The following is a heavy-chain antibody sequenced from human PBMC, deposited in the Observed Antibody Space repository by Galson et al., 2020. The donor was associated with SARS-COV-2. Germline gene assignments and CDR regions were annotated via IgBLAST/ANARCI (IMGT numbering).Heavy chain of an antibody. D-gene: IGHD3-9*01. CDR3: ARHRPYYDILTGYYMGSPLADI. CDR1: GYSFTSYW. Sequence: GGSLRLSCKGSGYSFTSYWIGWVRQMPGKGLEWMGIIYPGDSDTRYSPSFQGQVTISADKSISTAYLQWSSLKASDTAMYYCARHRPYYDILTGYYMGSPLADIWGQGTMVTVSS. J-gene: IGHJ3*02. V-gene: IGHV5-51*01. CDR2: IYPGDSDT.